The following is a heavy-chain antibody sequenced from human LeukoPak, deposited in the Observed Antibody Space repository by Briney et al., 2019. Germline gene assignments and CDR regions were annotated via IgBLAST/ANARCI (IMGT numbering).Heavy chain of an antibody. CDR1: GFTFSSYS. V-gene: IGHV3-21*01. Sequence: GGSLRLSCAASGFTFSSYSMNWVRQAPGKGLEWVSSIGSSSSYIYYADSVKGRFTTSRGNAKNSLSLQMNSLRAVDTAVYYCAREKVKEFDYWGQGTLVTVSS. CDR2: IGSSSSYI. D-gene: IGHD3-22*01. J-gene: IGHJ4*02. CDR3: AREKVKEFDY.